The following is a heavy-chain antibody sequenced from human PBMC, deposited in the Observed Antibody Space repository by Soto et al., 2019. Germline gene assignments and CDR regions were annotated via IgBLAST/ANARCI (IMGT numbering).Heavy chain of an antibody. Sequence: GGSLRLSCAASGFTFSSYGMHWVRQAPGKGLEWVAVISYDGSNKYYADSVKGRFTISRDNSKNTLYLQMNSLRAEDTAVYYCAKDLIWAVAGTIGIDYWGQGTLVTVSS. CDR1: GFTFSSYG. V-gene: IGHV3-30*18. CDR2: ISYDGSNK. CDR3: AKDLIWAVAGTIGIDY. J-gene: IGHJ4*02. D-gene: IGHD6-19*01.